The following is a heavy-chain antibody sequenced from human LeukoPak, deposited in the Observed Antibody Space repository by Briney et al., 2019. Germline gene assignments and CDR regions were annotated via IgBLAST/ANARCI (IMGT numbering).Heavy chain of an antibody. D-gene: IGHD6-19*01. J-gene: IGHJ4*02. CDR2: LKEDGSQT. V-gene: IGHV3-7*01. CDR3: ARIGYSSSSFDY. CDR1: GFTFSNYW. Sequence: GGSLRLSCAASGFTFSNYWMSWVRQAPGRGLEWVANLKEDGSQTYYVDSVKGRFTISRDNAKNSLFLQMISLRADDTAVYFCARIGYSSSSFDYWGQGALVTVSS.